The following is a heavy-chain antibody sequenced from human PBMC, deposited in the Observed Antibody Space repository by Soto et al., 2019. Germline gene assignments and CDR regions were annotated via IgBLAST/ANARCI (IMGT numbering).Heavy chain of an antibody. V-gene: IGHV4-39*01. CDR2: IYYSGST. CDR3: ARVSSLRYCSGGSCYSGNWFDP. Sequence: QLQLQESGPGLVKPSETLSLTCTVSGGSSSSSSYYWGWIRQPPGKGLEWIGSIYYSGSTYYNPSIKRRLTISVDTPKNQFSLKLSSVTAADTAVYYCARVSSLRYCSGGSCYSGNWFDPWGQGTLVTVSS. CDR1: GGSSSSSSYY. J-gene: IGHJ5*02. D-gene: IGHD2-15*01.